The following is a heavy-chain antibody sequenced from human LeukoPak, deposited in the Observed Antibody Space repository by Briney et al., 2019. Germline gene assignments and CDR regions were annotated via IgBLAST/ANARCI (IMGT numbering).Heavy chain of an antibody. Sequence: PGGSLRLSCAASGFTFSSYWMSWVRQAPGKGLEWVANIKQDGSEKYYVDSVKGRFTISRDNAKNSLYLQMNSLRAEDTAVYYCARDGYSSGWYPHDYWGQGTLVTVSS. CDR1: GFTFSSYW. J-gene: IGHJ4*02. CDR3: ARDGYSSGWYPHDY. D-gene: IGHD6-19*01. CDR2: IKQDGSEK. V-gene: IGHV3-7*01.